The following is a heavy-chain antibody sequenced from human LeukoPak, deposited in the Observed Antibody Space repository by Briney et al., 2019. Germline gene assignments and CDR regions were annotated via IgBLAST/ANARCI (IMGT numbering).Heavy chain of an antibody. CDR2: IRSKTHSYAT. D-gene: IGHD1-7*01. CDR3: TRRSIAPTTTEDY. J-gene: IGHJ4*02. CDR1: GFNFSASA. Sequence: GGSLRLSCAASGFNFSASAIHWVRQASGKGLEWVGRIRSKTHSYATTYAASVTGRFTISRDDSKNTAYLQVGSLTAEDTAMYYCTRRSIAPTTTEDYWGQGTLVTVSS. V-gene: IGHV3-73*01.